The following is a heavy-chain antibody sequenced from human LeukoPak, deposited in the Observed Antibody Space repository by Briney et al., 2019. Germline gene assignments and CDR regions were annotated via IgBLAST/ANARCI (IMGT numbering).Heavy chain of an antibody. CDR2: IPSGGNT. CDR1: GFIVSSNY. V-gene: IGHV3-53*01. CDR3: AREVRGYYFDY. Sequence: GGSLRLSCAASGFIVSSNYMSWVRQAPGKGLEWVSVIPSGGNTYYADSVKGRFTISRDNSKNTVFLQMNSLRVEDTAVYYCAREVRGYYFDYWGQGTLVNVSS. J-gene: IGHJ4*02. D-gene: IGHD3-22*01.